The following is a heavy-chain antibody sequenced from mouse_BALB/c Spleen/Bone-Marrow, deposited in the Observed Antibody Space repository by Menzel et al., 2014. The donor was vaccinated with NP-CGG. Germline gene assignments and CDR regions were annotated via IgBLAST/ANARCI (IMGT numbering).Heavy chain of an antibody. CDR3: ARGDRYDGRSWFAY. CDR1: GYTFTSYW. V-gene: IGHV1-87*01. D-gene: IGHD2-14*01. J-gene: IGHJ3*01. Sequence: QVHVKQSGAELARPGASVELSCKASGYTFTSYWMQWVKQRPGQGLEWIGAIYPGDGDTRYTQKFKGKATLTADKSSSTAYMQLSSLASEDSAVYYCARGDRYDGRSWFAYWGQGTLVTVSA. CDR2: IYPGDGDT.